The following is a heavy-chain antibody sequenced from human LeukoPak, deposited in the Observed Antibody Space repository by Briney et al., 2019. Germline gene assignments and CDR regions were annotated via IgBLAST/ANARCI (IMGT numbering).Heavy chain of an antibody. J-gene: IGHJ4*02. D-gene: IGHD1-1*01. CDR2: IYYSGST. CDR3: ATDRGPYNWKD. Sequence: PETLSLTCTVSGGSISSYYWSWIRQPPGKGLEWIGYIYYSGSTNYNPSLKSRVTISVDTSKNQFSLRLTSVTAADTAVYYCATDRGPYNWKDWGQGTLVTVSS. V-gene: IGHV4-59*01. CDR1: GGSISSYY.